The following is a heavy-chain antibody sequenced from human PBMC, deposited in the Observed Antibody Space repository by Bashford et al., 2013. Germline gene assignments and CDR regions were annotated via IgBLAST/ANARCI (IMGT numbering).Heavy chain of an antibody. CDR3: ARDWYCGGGSCYDLAH. Sequence: VRQAPGKGLEWVSVFSSGGSTYYADSVKGRFTISRDNSKNTLYLQMNNLRVEDTAVYYCARDWYCGGGSCYDLAHWGQGILVTVSS. J-gene: IGHJ4*02. CDR2: FSSGGST. V-gene: IGHV3-66*01. D-gene: IGHD2-15*01.